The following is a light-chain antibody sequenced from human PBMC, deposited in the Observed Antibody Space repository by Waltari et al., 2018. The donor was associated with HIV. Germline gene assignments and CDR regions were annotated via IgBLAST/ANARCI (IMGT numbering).Light chain of an antibody. Sequence: DIQMTQSPSSLFASVGDRVTITCRASQSISNSLAWYQQKPGTAPKLLLFAASRLESGVPSRFSGSGSGTDYPLTINSLQPEDFATYYCQQYYITPWTFGQGTRVEIK. CDR3: QQYYITPWT. CDR2: AAS. J-gene: IGKJ1*01. CDR1: QSISNS. V-gene: IGKV1-NL1*01.